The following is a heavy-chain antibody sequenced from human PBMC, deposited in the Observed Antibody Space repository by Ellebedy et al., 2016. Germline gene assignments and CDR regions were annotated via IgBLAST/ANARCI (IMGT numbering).Heavy chain of an antibody. Sequence: GESLKISXAASGFTFNTYAMSWVRQAPGEGLEWVSTLSGSGPKTYYADSVQGRFTISRDNSKSTLYLQMNSRRAEDTAVYYCAKHETDGDYYFDLWGRGTLVTVSS. CDR3: AKHETDGDYYFDL. D-gene: IGHD2-21*01. CDR1: GFTFNTYA. CDR2: LSGSGPKT. V-gene: IGHV3-23*01. J-gene: IGHJ2*01.